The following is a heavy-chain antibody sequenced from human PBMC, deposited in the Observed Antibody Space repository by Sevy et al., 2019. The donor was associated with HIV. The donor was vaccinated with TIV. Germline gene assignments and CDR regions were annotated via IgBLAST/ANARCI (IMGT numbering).Heavy chain of an antibody. CDR3: AGGGWIYYDSRGFHPQYYFDS. CDR1: GGSINSFF. J-gene: IGHJ4*02. D-gene: IGHD3-22*01. CDR2: VHDSGNS. Sequence: SETLSLTCAVSGGSINSFFWSWIRQSPGKGLEWIGYVHDSGNSEYNPSLRSRVTISVDTSKKQFSLKLSSVTAADTAVYYCAGGGWIYYDSRGFHPQYYFDSWGQGTLVTVSS. V-gene: IGHV4-59*01.